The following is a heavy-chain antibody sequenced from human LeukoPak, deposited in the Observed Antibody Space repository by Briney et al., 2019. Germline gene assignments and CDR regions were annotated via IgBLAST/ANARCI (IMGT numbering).Heavy chain of an antibody. CDR3: ARDQIVGATEGAFDI. J-gene: IGHJ3*02. CDR2: IKQDGSEK. CDR1: GFTFSSYW. Sequence: GGSLRLSCAASGFTFSSYWMSWVRQAPGKGLEWVANIKQDGSEKYYVDSVKGRFTISRDNTKNSLYLQMNSLRAEHTAVYYCARDQIVGATEGAFDIWGQGTMVTVSS. V-gene: IGHV3-7*04. D-gene: IGHD1-26*01.